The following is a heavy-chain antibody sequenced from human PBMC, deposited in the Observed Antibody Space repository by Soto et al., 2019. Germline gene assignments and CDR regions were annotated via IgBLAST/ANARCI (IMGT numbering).Heavy chain of an antibody. CDR3: ARHTPAISISDH. Sequence: QLQLQESGPGLVKPSETLSLTCTVSGGSISSSSYYWGWIRQPPGKGLEWIGSIYYSGSTYYNPSLKSRVTISVDTSKNQFSLKLSSVRAADTAVYYCARHTPAISISDHWGQGTLVTVSS. CDR2: IYYSGST. D-gene: IGHD2-15*01. V-gene: IGHV4-39*01. CDR1: GGSISSSSYY. J-gene: IGHJ4*02.